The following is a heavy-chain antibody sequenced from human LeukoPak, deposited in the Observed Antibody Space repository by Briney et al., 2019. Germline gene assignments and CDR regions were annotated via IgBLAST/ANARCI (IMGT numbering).Heavy chain of an antibody. Sequence: TGGSLRLSCAVSGFNFDDYTMNWVRQPPGKGLEWVSLVTRDGSTTYYAGSVKGRFTISRDNSENSLHLQMNSLRSEDTAVYYCVKDKTSRGSGSYWSYGMDVWGQGTTVTVSS. CDR3: VKDKTSRGSGSYWSYGMDV. V-gene: IGHV3-43*01. J-gene: IGHJ6*02. CDR2: VTRDGSTT. CDR1: GFNFDDYT. D-gene: IGHD3-10*01.